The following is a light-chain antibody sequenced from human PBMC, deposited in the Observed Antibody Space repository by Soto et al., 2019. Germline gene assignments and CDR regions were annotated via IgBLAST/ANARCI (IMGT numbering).Light chain of an antibody. J-gene: IGKJ1*01. V-gene: IGKV3-20*01. CDR2: GAS. Sequence: DIVLTQSPGTLSLSPGERATLSCRASQSVSSNYLAWYQQRPGQAPRLLIYGASTRATGIPDRFSGSGSGTDFTLTISRLEPADLAVYYCQQYGSVSWTFGQGTKVEIK. CDR3: QQYGSVSWT. CDR1: QSVSSNY.